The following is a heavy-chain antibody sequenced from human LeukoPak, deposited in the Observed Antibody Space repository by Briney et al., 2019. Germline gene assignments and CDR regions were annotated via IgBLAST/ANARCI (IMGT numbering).Heavy chain of an antibody. V-gene: IGHV4-61*01. CDR2: IYYSGST. CDR3: ARDRADGQNYLFDY. J-gene: IGHJ4*02. Sequence: SETLSLTCTVSGGSVSSGSYYWSWIRQPPGKGLEWIGYIYYSGSTYYNPSLKSRVTISADTSTNQFSLKLSSVTAADTAVYYCARDRADGQNYLFDYWGQGTLVTVSS. CDR1: GGSVSSGSYY. D-gene: IGHD5-24*01.